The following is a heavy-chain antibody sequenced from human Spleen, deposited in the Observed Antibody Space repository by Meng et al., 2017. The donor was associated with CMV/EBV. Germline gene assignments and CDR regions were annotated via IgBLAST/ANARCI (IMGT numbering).Heavy chain of an antibody. CDR3: ARDLQLLYNTSPFDY. CDR2: INSDGSSA. D-gene: IGHD2-2*02. Sequence: GGSLRLSCAASGFTFSGYYMHWVRQAPGKGLMWVSRINSDGSSANYADSVKGRFTISRDNAKNTLYLQISGLRAEDTAVYYCARDLQLLYNTSPFDYWGQGTLVTVSS. J-gene: IGHJ4*02. CDR1: GFTFSGYY. V-gene: IGHV3-74*01.